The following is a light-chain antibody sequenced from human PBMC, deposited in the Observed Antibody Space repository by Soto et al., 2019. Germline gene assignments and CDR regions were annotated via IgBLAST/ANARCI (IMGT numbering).Light chain of an antibody. Sequence: AIQLTQSPSSLSASVGDRVTITCRASQGISSALAWYQQKPGKAPKLLIYDASSLESGVPSRFSGSGSGTDFTLTISSLQPEDFATYYCQRFTSYPVTFGQGTRLEIK. CDR1: QGISSA. CDR3: QRFTSYPVT. CDR2: DAS. V-gene: IGKV1-13*02. J-gene: IGKJ5*01.